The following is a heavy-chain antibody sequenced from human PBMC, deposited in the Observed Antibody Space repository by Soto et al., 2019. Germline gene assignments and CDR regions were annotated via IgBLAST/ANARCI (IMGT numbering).Heavy chain of an antibody. CDR2: IYPSDSDT. V-gene: IGHV5-51*01. J-gene: IGHJ4*02. Sequence: GEALKSSCQVSGYTFTIYWIGWVRQMPGKGLELMVIIYPSDSDTRYSPSFQGQVTISADQSINTAYLQWDSLKASDTAIYYCARPANTGADHFHXWGQGTPFTVSX. CDR1: GYTFTIYW. D-gene: IGHD3-10*01. CDR3: ARPANTGADHFHX.